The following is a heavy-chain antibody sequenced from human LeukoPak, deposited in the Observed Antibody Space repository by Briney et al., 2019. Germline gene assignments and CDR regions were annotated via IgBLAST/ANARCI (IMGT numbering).Heavy chain of an antibody. V-gene: IGHV3-23*01. CDR2: ISGSGATT. D-gene: IGHD3-10*01. J-gene: IGHJ4*02. CDR3: AKIAGFGEWGPNYFDY. CDR1: GFTFSSYL. Sequence: GGSLRLSCTPSGFTFSSYLMTWVRRSPGKGGEWVSTISGSGATTYYADSVKGRFTISRDNSKNTLSLQMNSLRAEDTAVYYCAKIAGFGEWGPNYFDYWGQGTLVTVSS.